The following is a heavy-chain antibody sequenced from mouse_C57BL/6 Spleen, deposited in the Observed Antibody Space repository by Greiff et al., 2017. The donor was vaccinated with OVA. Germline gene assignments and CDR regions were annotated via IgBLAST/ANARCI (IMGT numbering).Heavy chain of an antibody. CDR2: IYPGDGDT. CDR1: GYAFSSSW. V-gene: IGHV1-82*01. J-gene: IGHJ2*01. D-gene: IGHD2-1*01. CDR3: TREGGSYGNHFDY. Sequence: QVQLQQSGPELVKPGASVKISCKASGYAFSSSWMNWVKQRPGKGLEWIGRIYPGDGDTNYNGKFKGKATLTADKSSSTAYMQLSSLTSEDSAVYFCTREGGSYGNHFDYWGQGTTLTVSS.